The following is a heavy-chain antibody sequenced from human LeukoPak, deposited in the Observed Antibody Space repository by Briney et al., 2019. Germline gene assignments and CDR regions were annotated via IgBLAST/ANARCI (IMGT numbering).Heavy chain of an antibody. V-gene: IGHV1-2*02. Sequence: ASVKVSCKASGYTFTGYYMHWVRQAPGQGLEWMGWINPNSGGTNYAQNFQGRVTVTRDTSITTAYMELSSLRSEDTAVYYCARGRVPPRPVDYWGQGTLVTVSS. J-gene: IGHJ4*02. CDR1: GYTFTGYY. CDR2: INPNSGGT. D-gene: IGHD6-6*01. CDR3: ARGRVPPRPVDY.